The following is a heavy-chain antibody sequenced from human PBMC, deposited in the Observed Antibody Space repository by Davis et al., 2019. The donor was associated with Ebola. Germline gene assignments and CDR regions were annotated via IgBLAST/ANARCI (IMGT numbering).Heavy chain of an antibody. CDR1: LCTFSRYV. CDR3: ARGHSSGWYLPFDY. D-gene: IGHD6-19*01. CDR2: IIPIFGTT. J-gene: IGHJ4*02. V-gene: IGHV1-69*13. Sequence: SVTVSCKASLCTFSRYVISWVRQAPGQGREWMGGIIPIFGTTNYAQKFQGRVTITADESTSTAYMELSSLRSEDTAVYYCARGHSSGWYLPFDYWGQGTLVTVSS.